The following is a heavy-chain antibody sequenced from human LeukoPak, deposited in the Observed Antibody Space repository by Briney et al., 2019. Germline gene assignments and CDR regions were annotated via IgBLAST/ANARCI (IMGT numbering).Heavy chain of an antibody. CDR2: ISVGGGDA. D-gene: IGHD2-21*01. J-gene: IGHJ4*02. CDR3: AKLNLGEMAYFDS. CDR1: GFIFSSYV. Sequence: GGSLRLSCEASGFIFSSYVMGWVRRAPGKGLEWVSSISVGGGDAFTADSVKGRFTITRENSKNTLYLQMMGLRVEDTAIYYCAKLNLGEMAYFDSWGQGILVTVSS. V-gene: IGHV3-23*01.